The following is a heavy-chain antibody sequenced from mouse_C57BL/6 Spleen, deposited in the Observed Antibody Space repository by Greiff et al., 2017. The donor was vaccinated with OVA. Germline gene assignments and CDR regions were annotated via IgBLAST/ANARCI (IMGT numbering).Heavy chain of an antibody. V-gene: IGHV1-81*01. CDR2: IYPRSGNT. D-gene: IGHD2-3*01. CDR3: AREIYDGYLDD. CDR1: GYTFTSYG. Sequence: QVQLQQSGAELARPGASVKLSCKASGYTFTSYGISWVKQRTGQGLEWIGEIYPRSGNTYYNEKFKGKATLTADKSSSTAYMELRSLTSEDSAVYFCAREIYDGYLDDWGQGTTLTVSS. J-gene: IGHJ2*01.